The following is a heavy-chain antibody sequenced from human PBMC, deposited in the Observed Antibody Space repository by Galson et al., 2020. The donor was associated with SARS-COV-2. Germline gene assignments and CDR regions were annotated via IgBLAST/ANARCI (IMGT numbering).Heavy chain of an antibody. V-gene: IGHV5-51*01. J-gene: IGHJ3*01. CDR2: IYPGDSDT. CDR3: ARLESTGEAK. D-gene: IGHD7-27*01. CDR1: GYSFTGFW. Sequence: GESLKISCKASGYSFTGFWIGWVRQMPGKGLEAMGMIYPGDSDTRYSPSFQGQVTISADKSSSTAYLQWSTLKASDTAIYYCARLESTGEAKWGQGTMVTVSP.